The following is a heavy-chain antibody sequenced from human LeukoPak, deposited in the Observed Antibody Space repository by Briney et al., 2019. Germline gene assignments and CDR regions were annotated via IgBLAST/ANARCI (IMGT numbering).Heavy chain of an antibody. CDR3: AKDPDSRGWYGFDY. V-gene: IGHV3-30*02. CDR1: GFTFSSYG. D-gene: IGHD6-19*01. CDR2: IRYDGSNK. Sequence: GGSLRLSCAASGFTFSSYGMHWVRQAPGKGLEWVAFIRYDGSNKYYADSVKGRFTISRDNSKNTLYLQMNSLRAEDTAVYYCAKDPDSRGWYGFDYWGQGTLVTVSS. J-gene: IGHJ4*02.